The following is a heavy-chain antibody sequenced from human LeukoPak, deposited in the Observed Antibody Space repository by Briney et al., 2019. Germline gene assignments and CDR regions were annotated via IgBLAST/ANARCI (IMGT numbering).Heavy chain of an antibody. J-gene: IGHJ4*02. V-gene: IGHV3-30*04. CDR3: ASGIDY. CDR2: ISYNGSNK. Sequence: PGGSLRLSCAASGFTFSSYAMHWVRQAPGKGLEWVAVISYNGSNKYYADSVKGRSTISRDNSKNTLYLQMNSLRAEDTAVYYCASGIDYWGQGTLVTVSS. CDR1: GFTFSSYA.